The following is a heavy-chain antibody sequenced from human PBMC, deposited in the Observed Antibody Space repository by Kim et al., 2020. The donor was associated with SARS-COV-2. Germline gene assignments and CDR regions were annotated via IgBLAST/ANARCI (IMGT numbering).Heavy chain of an antibody. V-gene: IGHV7-4-1*02. D-gene: IGHD1-1*01. CDR2: INTNTGNP. J-gene: IGHJ4*02. CDR1: GYIFNSYG. Sequence: ASVKVSCKGSGYIFNSYGVNWVRQAPGQGLEWMGWINTNTGNPTYAQGFTGRFVFSVDTSVSTAYLQISSLKAEDTAVYYCAGLRYNWKTGAYFDYWGQGTLVTVSS. CDR3: AGLRYNWKTGAYFDY.